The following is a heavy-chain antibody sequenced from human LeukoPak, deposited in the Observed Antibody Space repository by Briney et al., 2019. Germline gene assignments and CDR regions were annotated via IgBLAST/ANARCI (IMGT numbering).Heavy chain of an antibody. CDR2: INWNGGST. Sequence: GGSLRLSCAASGFTFDDYGMSWVRQAPGKGLEWVSGINWNGGSTGYADSVKGRFTISRDNARNSLYLQMNSLRAEDTALYYCARAAAGLHYYYMDVWGKGTTVTVSS. V-gene: IGHV3-20*04. D-gene: IGHD6-13*01. CDR1: GFTFDDYG. CDR3: ARAAAGLHYYYMDV. J-gene: IGHJ6*03.